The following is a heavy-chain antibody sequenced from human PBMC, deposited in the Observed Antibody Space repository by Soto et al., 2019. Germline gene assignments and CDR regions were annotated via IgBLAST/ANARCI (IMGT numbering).Heavy chain of an antibody. J-gene: IGHJ4*02. CDR2: IWYDGSNK. Sequence: QVQLVESGGGVVQPGRSLRLSCAASGFTFSSYGMHWVRQAPGKGLEWVAVIWYDGSNKYYAEPVKGRFTISRDNSKNTLYLQMNSLRAEDTAVYYCARDSHVGSGWQLTADYWGQGTLVTVSS. CDR1: GFTFSSYG. D-gene: IGHD6-19*01. V-gene: IGHV3-33*01. CDR3: ARDSHVGSGWQLTADY.